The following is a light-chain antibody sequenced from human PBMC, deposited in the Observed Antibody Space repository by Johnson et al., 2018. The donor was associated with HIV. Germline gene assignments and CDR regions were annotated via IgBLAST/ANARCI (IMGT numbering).Light chain of an antibody. CDR1: SSNVGNNY. V-gene: IGLV1-51*02. CDR3: GTWDSSLSAGV. J-gene: IGLJ1*01. Sequence: SVLTQPPSVSAAPGQKVTISCSGSSSNVGNNYVSWYQQLPGTAPKLLIYENYKRPSGIPDRFSGSKSGTSATLGITGLQTGDDADYYCGTWDSSLSAGVFGTGTKVTVL. CDR2: ENY.